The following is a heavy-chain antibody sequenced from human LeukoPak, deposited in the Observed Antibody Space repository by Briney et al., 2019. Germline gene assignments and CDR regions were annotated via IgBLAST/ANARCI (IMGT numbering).Heavy chain of an antibody. V-gene: IGHV4-59*01. D-gene: IGHD3-22*01. J-gene: IGHJ4*02. CDR3: ASAAYYYDSSGYLYYFDC. Sequence: SETLSLTCTVSGGSISSYYWSWIRQPPGKGLEWIGYIYYSGSTNYNPSLKSRVTISVDTSKNQFSLKLSSVTAADTAVYYCASAAYYYDSSGYLYYFDCWGQGTLVTVSS. CDR1: GGSISSYY. CDR2: IYYSGST.